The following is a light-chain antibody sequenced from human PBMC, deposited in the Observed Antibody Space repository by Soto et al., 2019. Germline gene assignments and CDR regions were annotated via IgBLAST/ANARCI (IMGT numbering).Light chain of an antibody. Sequence: EIVFTHSPVTLSLSPGERATLSCTASQSVCSSYLAWYQQKPGQAPRLLIFGASSRAAGIPDRFSGSGSGTDFTLTISSLQSEDFAVYYCQHYDHWPLTFGQGTRLEIK. V-gene: IGKV3-20*01. CDR1: QSVCSSY. CDR2: GAS. CDR3: QHYDHWPLT. J-gene: IGKJ5*01.